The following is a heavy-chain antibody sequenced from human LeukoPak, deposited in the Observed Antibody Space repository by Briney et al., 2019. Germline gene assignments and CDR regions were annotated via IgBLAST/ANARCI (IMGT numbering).Heavy chain of an antibody. CDR3: ARKLASSTLKAGAFDI. CDR1: GGSISNWY. Sequence: SETLSLTCTASGGSISNWYWSWFRQPAGKGLEWIGRIYSSGSTIYNPSLKSRVTMSVDTSTNQISLRLTSVTAADTAMYYCARKLASSTLKAGAFDIWGQGTMVTVSS. J-gene: IGHJ3*02. CDR2: IYSSGST. D-gene: IGHD2-2*01. V-gene: IGHV4-4*07.